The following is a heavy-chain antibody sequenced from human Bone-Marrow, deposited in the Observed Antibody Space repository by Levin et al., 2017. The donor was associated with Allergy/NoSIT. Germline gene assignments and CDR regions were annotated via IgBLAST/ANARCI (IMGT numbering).Heavy chain of an antibody. V-gene: IGHV3-30*04. CDR1: GFTFSSHF. Sequence: GGSLRLSCSASGFTFSSHFIHWVRQAPGEGLEWVTAISSDGDHQYYADSVRGRFTIFRDNSKNTLYLQMNNLRPDDTAVYYCARDRGAIMRLGGMDVWGQGTTVTVSS. J-gene: IGHJ6*02. D-gene: IGHD3-10*01. CDR3: ARDRGAIMRLGGMDV. CDR2: ISSDGDHQ.